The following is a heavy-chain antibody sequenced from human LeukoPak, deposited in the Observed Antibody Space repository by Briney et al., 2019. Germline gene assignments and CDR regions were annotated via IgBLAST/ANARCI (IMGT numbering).Heavy chain of an antibody. J-gene: IGHJ4*02. D-gene: IGHD1-26*01. CDR1: GFTFSSYA. CDR3: AKYGPQDSGSSHFDY. CDR2: IRDSGSST. V-gene: IGHV3-23*01. Sequence: GGSLRLSCAASGFTFSSYAMSWVRQAPGKGLEWVSAIRDSGSSTHYADSVKGRFTTSRDNSENTLFLQMNSLRAEDTAINYCAKYGPQDSGSSHFDYWGQGALVTVSS.